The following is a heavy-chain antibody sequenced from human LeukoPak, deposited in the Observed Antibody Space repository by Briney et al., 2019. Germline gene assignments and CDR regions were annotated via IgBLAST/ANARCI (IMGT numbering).Heavy chain of an antibody. Sequence: GGSLRLSCAASGFTFDDYGMSWVRQAPGKGLEWVSGINWNGGSTGYADSVKGRFTISRDNAKNSLYLQMNSLRAEDTAVYYCARDAKYYFGSRTYFFFEYWGQGTLLTVSS. J-gene: IGHJ4*02. CDR2: INWNGGST. V-gene: IGHV3-20*04. D-gene: IGHD3-10*01. CDR3: ARDAKYYFGSRTYFFFEY. CDR1: GFTFDDYG.